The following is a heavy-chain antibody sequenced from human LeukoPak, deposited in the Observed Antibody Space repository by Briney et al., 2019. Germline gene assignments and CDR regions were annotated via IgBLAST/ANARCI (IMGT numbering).Heavy chain of an antibody. CDR1: GYPFTDYY. CDR3: AKLPLNSGVGY. CDR2: INTMSGGT. Sequence: GASVKVSFKASGYPFTDYYIHWVRQAPGKGLEWMGWINTMSGGTNFVQHFQGRVIFVRETSINAAHAGVSRLRTDDTAIYYCAKLPLNSGVGYCGQGTLVTVSS. V-gene: IGHV1-2*02. D-gene: IGHD1-26*01. J-gene: IGHJ4*02.